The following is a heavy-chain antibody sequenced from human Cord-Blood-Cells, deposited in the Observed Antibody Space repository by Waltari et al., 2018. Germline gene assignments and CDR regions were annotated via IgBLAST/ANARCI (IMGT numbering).Heavy chain of an antibody. Sequence: QVQLVQSGAEVKKPGASVKVSFKASGYTSPAYYMHWSGQALGQGLGWMGWINPNRGGTNYEQKFQGWVTMTRDTSISTAYMELSRLRSDDTAVYYCARSLSSSSPRNGMDVWGQGTTVTVSS. CDR1: GYTSPAYY. D-gene: IGHD6-6*01. CDR2: INPNRGGT. CDR3: ARSLSSSSPRNGMDV. J-gene: IGHJ6*02. V-gene: IGHV1-2*04.